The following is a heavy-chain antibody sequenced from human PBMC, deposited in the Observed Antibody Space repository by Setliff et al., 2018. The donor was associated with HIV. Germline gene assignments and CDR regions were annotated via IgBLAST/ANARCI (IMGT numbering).Heavy chain of an antibody. D-gene: IGHD1-7*01. CDR2: FYSGGST. Sequence: GGSLRFSCAASGLAVGANYMSWVRQAPGKGLECVSIFYSGGSTYYSDSVKGRFTISRDKSKNSLYLQMNSLRAEDTAVYYCARDLWNYGIDSWGQGTLVTVSS. CDR1: GLAVGANY. CDR3: ARDLWNYGIDS. J-gene: IGHJ5*01. V-gene: IGHV3-53*01.